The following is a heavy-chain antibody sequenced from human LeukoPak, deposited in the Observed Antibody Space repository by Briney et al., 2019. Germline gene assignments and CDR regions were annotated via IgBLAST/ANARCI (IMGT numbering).Heavy chain of an antibody. V-gene: IGHV4-39*06. CDR1: GGSVRSSSYF. CDR3: ASRIVISPTAIETWFDY. J-gene: IGHJ4*02. Sequence: SETLSLTCTVSGGSVRSSSYFWGWLRQPPGKGPEWIGSVYYTGAMYYNPSLKSRVSISVDTSKNQFTLRLTSATAADTALYYCASRIVISPTAIETWFDYWGQGTLVTVSS. CDR2: VYYTGAM. D-gene: IGHD2-21*01.